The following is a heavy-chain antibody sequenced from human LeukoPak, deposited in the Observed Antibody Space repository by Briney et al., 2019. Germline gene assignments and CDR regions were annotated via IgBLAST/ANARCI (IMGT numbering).Heavy chain of an antibody. D-gene: IGHD3-16*01. Sequence: GGSLRLSCAASGFPFDRYWMSWVRLAPGKGLEWVANIKHDGSEKTFVDSVKGRFTISRNNAENSLYLQMNSLRAEDTAVYYCARQPIYEAYFDFWGQGTLVPSPQ. CDR1: GFPFDRYW. J-gene: IGHJ4*02. V-gene: IGHV3-7*01. CDR3: ARQPIYEAYFDF. CDR2: IKHDGSEK.